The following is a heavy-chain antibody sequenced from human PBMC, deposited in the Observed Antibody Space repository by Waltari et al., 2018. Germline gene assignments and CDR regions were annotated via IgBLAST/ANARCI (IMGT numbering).Heavy chain of an antibody. CDR1: GYTFTDYY. J-gene: IGHJ5*02. CDR2: VDPEDGET. D-gene: IGHD2-15*01. CDR3: ATVRGYCSGGSCYGGNNWFDP. V-gene: IGHV1-69-2*01. Sequence: EVQLVQSGAEVKKPGATVKISCKVSGYTFTDYYMHWVQQAPGKGLEWMGLVDPEDGETIYAEKFQGRVTITAYTATDTAYMERSSLRSEDTAVYYCATVRGYCSGGSCYGGNNWFDPWGQGTLVTVSS.